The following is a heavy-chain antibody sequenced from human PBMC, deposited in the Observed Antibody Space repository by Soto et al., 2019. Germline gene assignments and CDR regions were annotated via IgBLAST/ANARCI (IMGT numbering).Heavy chain of an antibody. CDR3: ATRGGYDILTGSDWYFDL. Sequence: PGGSLRLSCAASGFTFSSYGMHWVRQAPGKGLEWVAVISYDGSNKYYADSAKGRFTISRDNSKNTLYLQMSSLRAEDTAVYYCATRGGYDILTGSDWYFDLWGRGTLVTVSS. CDR2: ISYDGSNK. J-gene: IGHJ2*01. CDR1: GFTFSSYG. V-gene: IGHV3-30*03. D-gene: IGHD3-9*01.